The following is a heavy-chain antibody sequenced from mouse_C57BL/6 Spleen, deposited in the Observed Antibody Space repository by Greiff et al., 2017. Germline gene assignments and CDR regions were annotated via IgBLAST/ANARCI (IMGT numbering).Heavy chain of an antibody. CDR3: TEGYVSSYDYYAMDY. CDR2: FHPYNDDT. V-gene: IGHV1-47*01. Sequence: VQLVESGAELVKPGASVKMSCKASGYTFTTYPIEWMKQNHGKSLEWIGNFHPYNDDTKYNEKLKGKATLTVEKSSSTVYLELSRLTSDGSAVYYCTEGYVSSYDYYAMDYWGQGTSVTVSS. J-gene: IGHJ4*01. D-gene: IGHD1-1*01. CDR1: GYTFTTYP.